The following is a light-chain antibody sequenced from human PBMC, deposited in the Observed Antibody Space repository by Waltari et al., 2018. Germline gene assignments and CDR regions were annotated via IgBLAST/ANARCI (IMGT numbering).Light chain of an antibody. CDR3: QHYVRSPAT. CDR1: QSVSKY. CDR2: HAS. Sequence: EIVLTQSPGTLSLSPGERVTLSCRASQSVSKYLAWYQQRPGQAPRLLLYHASTRATGIPDRFSGSGSGTDFSLTISRLEPEDFAVYYCQHYVRSPATFGQGTRVEIK. V-gene: IGKV3-20*01. J-gene: IGKJ1*01.